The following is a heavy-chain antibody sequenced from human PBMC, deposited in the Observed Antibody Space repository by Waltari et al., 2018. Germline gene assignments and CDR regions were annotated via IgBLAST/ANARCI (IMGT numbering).Heavy chain of an antibody. J-gene: IGHJ4*02. D-gene: IGHD5-12*01. V-gene: IGHV3-33*01. CDR1: GFTFSSYG. CDR2: IWYDGSNK. CDR3: ARDSGVAPRGAYFDY. Sequence: QVQLVESGGGVVQPGRSLRLSCAASGFTFSSYGMHWVRQAPGKWLEWVAVIWYDGSNKYYADSVKGRFTISRDNSKNTLYLQMNSLRAEDTAVYYCARDSGVAPRGAYFDYWGQGTLVTVSS.